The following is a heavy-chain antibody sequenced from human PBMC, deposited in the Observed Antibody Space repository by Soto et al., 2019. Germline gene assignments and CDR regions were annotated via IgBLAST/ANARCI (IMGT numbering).Heavy chain of an antibody. V-gene: IGHV1-69*13. D-gene: IGHD3-22*01. CDR1: GDVFRSYG. J-gene: IGHJ4*02. CDR2: IIPISGTT. Sequence: SVKVSCKASGDVFRSYGINWVRQAPGQGLEWMGGIIPISGTTNYAQKFQGRVAITADESTDTVYMELSRLRSEDTAVYSCAKDSTYYYNTLPRAYFDSWGQGTPVTVSS. CDR3: AKDSTYYYNTLPRAYFDS.